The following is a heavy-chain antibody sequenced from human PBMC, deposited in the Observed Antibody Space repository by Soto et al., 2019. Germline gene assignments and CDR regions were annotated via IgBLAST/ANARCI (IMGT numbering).Heavy chain of an antibody. CDR1: GFSLTTSGVG. Sequence: QITLKESGPTVVKPTETLTLTCTFSGFSLTTSGVGVGWVRQSPGQAPEWLALIYWDDDKRYSTYLKSRLTITQDTSKNQVVLTMANVDSEDTANYNRADRILRTVFGVVTTIAIYFDFWGQGTPVVVSS. CDR3: ADRILRTVFGVVTTIAIYFDF. J-gene: IGHJ4*02. D-gene: IGHD3-3*01. CDR2: IYWDDDK. V-gene: IGHV2-5*02.